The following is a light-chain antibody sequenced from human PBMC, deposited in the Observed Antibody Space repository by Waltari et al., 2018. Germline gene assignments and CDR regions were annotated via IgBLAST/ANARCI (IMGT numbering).Light chain of an antibody. V-gene: IGKV1-5*03. CDR3: QQFESYPWT. Sequence: DIQMTQSPSTLSASVGDRVTITYRASQTIGNYLAWYQQKPGRAPKLLMYKASSLEGGVPSRFTGSGSGTEFTLTISSLQPDDFATYYCQQFESYPWTFGQGTKVEIK. J-gene: IGKJ1*01. CDR2: KAS. CDR1: QTIGNY.